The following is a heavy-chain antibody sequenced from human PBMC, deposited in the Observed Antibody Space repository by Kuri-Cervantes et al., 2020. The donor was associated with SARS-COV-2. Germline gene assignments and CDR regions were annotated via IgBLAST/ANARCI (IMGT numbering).Heavy chain of an antibody. J-gene: IGHJ5*02. CDR2: IYYSGSS. V-gene: IGHV4-59*08. Sequence: SETLSLTCTVSGDSISSDWWSWIRQSPEKGLEWIGYIYYSGSSTYNPSLESRVTMSIDTSRNQFSLKLSSVTAADTAVYYCARVRQVRGAVNWFDPWGQGTLVTVSS. CDR3: ARVRQVRGAVNWFDP. CDR1: GDSISSDW. D-gene: IGHD3-10*01.